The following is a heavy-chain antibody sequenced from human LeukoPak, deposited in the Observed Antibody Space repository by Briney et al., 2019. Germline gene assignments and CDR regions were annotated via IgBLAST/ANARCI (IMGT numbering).Heavy chain of an antibody. J-gene: IGHJ6*03. V-gene: IGHV3-74*01. D-gene: IGHD3-9*01. CDR3: AKCILTGYYKGYMDV. Sequence: GGSLRLSCAASGFTFSSYWMHWVRQAPGKGLVWVSRINSDGSSTSYADSVKGRFTISRDNAKNTLYLQMNSLRAEDTAVYYCAKCILTGYYKGYMDVWGKGTTVTISS. CDR1: GFTFSSYW. CDR2: INSDGSST.